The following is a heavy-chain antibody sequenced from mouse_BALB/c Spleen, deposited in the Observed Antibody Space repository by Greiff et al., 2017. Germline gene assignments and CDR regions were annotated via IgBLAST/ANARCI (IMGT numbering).Heavy chain of an antibody. V-gene: IGHV1-4*01. D-gene: IGHD2-4*01. CDR1: GYTFTSYT. CDR2: INPSSGYT. Sequence: QVQLKQSGAELARPGASVKMSCKASGYTFTSYTMHWVKQRPGQGLEWIGYINPSSGYTNYNQKFKDKATLTADKSSSTAYMQLSSLTSEDSAVYYCARSSMITTDYAMDYWGQGTSVTVSS. J-gene: IGHJ4*01. CDR3: ARSSMITTDYAMDY.